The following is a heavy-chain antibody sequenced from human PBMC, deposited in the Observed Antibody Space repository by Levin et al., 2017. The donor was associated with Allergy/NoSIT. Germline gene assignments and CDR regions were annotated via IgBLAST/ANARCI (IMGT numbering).Heavy chain of an antibody. CDR1: GFTFRNHA. J-gene: IGHJ4*02. Sequence: AASVKVSCAASGFTFRNHAMNWVRQAPGKGLEWVSAITTSGATTHYADSVKGRFTISRDNSKHTLSLQMNSLRAEDTAFYYCAKGQDYGDTLHFDYCGQGTLVTVSS. CDR3: AKGQDYGDTLHFDY. D-gene: IGHD4-17*01. V-gene: IGHV3-23*01. CDR2: ITTSGATT.